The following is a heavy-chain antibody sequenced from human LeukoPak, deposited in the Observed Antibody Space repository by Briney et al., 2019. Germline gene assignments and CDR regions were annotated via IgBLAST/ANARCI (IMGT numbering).Heavy chain of an antibody. CDR1: GFTFSSYS. CDR3: ASPEVPAAGRDY. D-gene: IGHD2-2*01. V-gene: IGHV3-21*01. Sequence: PGGSLRLSCAASGFTFSSYSMNWVRQAPGKGLEWVSSISSSSSYIYYADSVKGRFTISRDNAKNSLYLQMNSLRAEDTAVYYCASPEVPAAGRDYWGQGTLVTVSS. J-gene: IGHJ4*02. CDR2: ISSSSSYI.